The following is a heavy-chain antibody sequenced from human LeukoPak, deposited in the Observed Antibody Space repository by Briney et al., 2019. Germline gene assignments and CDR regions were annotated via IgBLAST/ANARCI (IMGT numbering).Heavy chain of an antibody. CDR3: ARGRDIVVVVADDAFDI. V-gene: IGHV1-8*03. CDR1: GYTFTSYD. J-gene: IGHJ3*02. CDR2: MNPNSGNT. Sequence: EASVKVSCKASGYTFTSYDINWVRQATGQGLEWMGWMNPNSGNTGYAQKFQGRVTITRNTSISTAYMELSSLRSEDTAVYYCARGRDIVVVVADDAFDIWGQGTMVTVSS. D-gene: IGHD2-15*01.